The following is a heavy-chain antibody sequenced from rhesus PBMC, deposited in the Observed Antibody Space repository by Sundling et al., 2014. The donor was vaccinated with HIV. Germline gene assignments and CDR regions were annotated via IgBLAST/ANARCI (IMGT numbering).Heavy chain of an antibody. V-gene: IGHV4-122*02. CDR2: ITYSGTT. D-gene: IGHD2-2*01. CDR1: GGSINSGYYY. J-gene: IGHJ4*01. CDR3: AREAPGGGYCTSTTCSPFDY. Sequence: QVQLQESGPGLVKPSETLSLTCAVSGGSINSGYYYWSWIRQPPGKGLEWIGYITYSGTTSYNPSLKSRVTISRDTSKNQFSLKLSSVTAADTAVYYCAREAPGGGYCTSTTCSPFDYWGQGVLVTVSS.